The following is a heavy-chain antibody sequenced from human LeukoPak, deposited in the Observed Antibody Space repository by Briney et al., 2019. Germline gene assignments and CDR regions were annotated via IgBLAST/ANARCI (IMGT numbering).Heavy chain of an antibody. D-gene: IGHD1-20*01. CDR3: AHSWDPITGTTSFDY. J-gene: IGHJ4*02. CDR1: GFSLSTSGVG. Sequence: ASGPTLVNPTQTLTLTCTFSGFSLSTSGVGVGWIRQPPGKALEWLALIYWNDDKRYSPSLKSRLTITKDTFKNQVVLTMTNMDPVDTATYYCAHSWDPITGTTSFDYWGQGTLVTVYS. CDR2: IYWNDDK. V-gene: IGHV2-5*01.